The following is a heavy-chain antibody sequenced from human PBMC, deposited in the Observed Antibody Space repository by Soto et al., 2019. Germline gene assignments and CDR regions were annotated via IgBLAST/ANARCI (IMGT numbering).Heavy chain of an antibody. CDR2: ISGSGSRT. D-gene: IGHD3-16*01. CDR1: GFTFSSYA. Sequence: EVQLLESVGGLVQPGGSLRLSCAASGFTFSSYAMSWVRQAPGKGLEWVSGISGSGSRTHYADSVKGRFTISRDNSKNTLYLQLNSLRADDTAVYYCAKDYIGVIPDYFDYWGQGTLVTVSS. J-gene: IGHJ4*02. V-gene: IGHV3-23*01. CDR3: AKDYIGVIPDYFDY.